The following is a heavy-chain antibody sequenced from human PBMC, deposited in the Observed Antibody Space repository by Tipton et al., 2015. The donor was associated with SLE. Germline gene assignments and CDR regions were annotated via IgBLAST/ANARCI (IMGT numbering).Heavy chain of an antibody. CDR2: ISSSSSYI. CDR3: ARDSGNYWNDGGAFDI. V-gene: IGHV3-21*01. CDR1: GFTFSSYS. J-gene: IGHJ3*02. D-gene: IGHD1-1*01. Sequence: SLRLSCAASGFTFSSYSMNWARQAPGKGLEWVSSISSSSSYIYYADSVKGRFTISRDNAKNSLYLQMNSLRAEDTAVYYCARDSGNYWNDGGAFDIWGQGTMVTVSS.